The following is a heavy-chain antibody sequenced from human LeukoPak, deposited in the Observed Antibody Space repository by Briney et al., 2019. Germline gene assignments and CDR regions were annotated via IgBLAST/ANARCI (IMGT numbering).Heavy chain of an antibody. V-gene: IGHV1-8*01. D-gene: IGHD2-21*02. J-gene: IGHJ4*02. CDR1: GYTFTSYD. CDR3: ARGPLAYCGGDCYSSDGDY. Sequence: ASVKVSCKASGYTFTSYDINWVRQATGQGLEWMGWMNPNSGNTGYAQKFQGRVTMTRNTSISTAYMELRSLRSDDTAVYYCARGPLAYCGGDCYSSDGDYWGQGTLVTVSS. CDR2: MNPNSGNT.